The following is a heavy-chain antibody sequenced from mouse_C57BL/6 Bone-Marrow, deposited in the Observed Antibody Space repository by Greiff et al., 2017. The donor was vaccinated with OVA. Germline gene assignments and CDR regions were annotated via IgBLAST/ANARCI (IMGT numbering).Heavy chain of an antibody. V-gene: IGHV1-26*01. Sequence: EVQLQQSGPELVKPGASVKISCKASGYTFTDYYMHWVKQSHGPLLEWIGDINPNNGGTSYNQKFKGKATLTVDKSSSTAYMELRSLTSEDSAVYYCARWGLGWYFDVWGTGTTVTVSS. CDR2: INPNNGGT. D-gene: IGHD2-4*01. CDR3: ARWGLGWYFDV. J-gene: IGHJ1*03. CDR1: GYTFTDYY.